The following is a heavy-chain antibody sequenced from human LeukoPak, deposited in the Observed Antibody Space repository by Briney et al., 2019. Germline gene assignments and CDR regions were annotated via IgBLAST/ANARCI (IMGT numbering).Heavy chain of an antibody. CDR3: AKVLIGDYDAFDI. CDR1: GGSIRSSGYY. D-gene: IGHD4-17*01. V-gene: IGHV4-30-2*01. J-gene: IGHJ3*02. Sequence: SQTLSLTCTVSGGSIRSSGYYWSWIRQPPGKGLEWIAYVYHSGSTSYNPSLKSRVTISIDKSKNQFSLKLSSVTAADTAVYYCAKVLIGDYDAFDIWGQGTMVTVSS. CDR2: VYHSGST.